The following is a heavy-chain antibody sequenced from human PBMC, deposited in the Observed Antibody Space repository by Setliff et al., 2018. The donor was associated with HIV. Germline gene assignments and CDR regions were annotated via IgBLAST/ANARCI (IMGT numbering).Heavy chain of an antibody. V-gene: IGHV1-18*01. CDR3: TRGGDYLGIPSYYYYYLDV. Sequence: VASVKVSCKASGYTFTNYDITWLRQAPGQGLEWMGWISPYNNNTNYVQKLQGRVTLTTDTSISTAYMELSSLRSDDTAVYYCTRGGDYLGIPSYYYYYLDVWGKGTTVTVSS. CDR1: GYTFTNYD. D-gene: IGHD4-17*01. J-gene: IGHJ6*03. CDR2: ISPYNNNT.